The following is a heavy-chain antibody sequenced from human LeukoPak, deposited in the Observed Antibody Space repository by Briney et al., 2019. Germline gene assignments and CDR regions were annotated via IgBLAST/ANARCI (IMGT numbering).Heavy chain of an antibody. CDR3: ARVHRDGYKWASFDY. CDR1: GYTFTGYY. CDR2: INPNSGGT. Sequence: ASVKVSCKASGYTFTGYYMHWVRQAPGQGLEWMGWINPNSGGTNYAQKFQGRVTMTRDTSISTAYMELSRLRSDDTAVYYCARVHRDGYKWASFDYWGQGTLVTVSS. V-gene: IGHV1-2*02. J-gene: IGHJ4*02. D-gene: IGHD5-24*01.